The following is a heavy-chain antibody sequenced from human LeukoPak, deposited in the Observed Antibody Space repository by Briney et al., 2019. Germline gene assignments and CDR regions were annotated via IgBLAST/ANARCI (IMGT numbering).Heavy chain of an antibody. CDR1: GYSISSGYY. CDR2: TYHSGST. Sequence: PSETLSLTCTVSGYSISSGYYWGWIRQPPGKGLEWIASTYHSGSTYYNPSLKSRVTISVDTSKNQFSLKLSSVTAADTAVYYCARVRLGYDILTGYFRYFDYWGQGTLVTVSS. CDR3: ARVRLGYDILTGYFRYFDY. D-gene: IGHD3-9*01. J-gene: IGHJ4*02. V-gene: IGHV4-38-2*02.